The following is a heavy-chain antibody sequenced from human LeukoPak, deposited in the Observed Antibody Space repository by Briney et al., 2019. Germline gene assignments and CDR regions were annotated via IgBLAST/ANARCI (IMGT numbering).Heavy chain of an antibody. D-gene: IGHD3-10*01. Sequence: SDTLSLTCTVSGASISSTSYYWGWIRQPPGKGLEWIGSTYYRGTTYYNPSLKSRVTISLDTSKNQFSLKLSSVTAADTAVYYCARTTMVRGTYYMDVWGKGTTVTISS. CDR2: TYYRGTT. CDR1: GASISSTSYY. V-gene: IGHV4-39*07. CDR3: ARTTMVRGTYYMDV. J-gene: IGHJ6*03.